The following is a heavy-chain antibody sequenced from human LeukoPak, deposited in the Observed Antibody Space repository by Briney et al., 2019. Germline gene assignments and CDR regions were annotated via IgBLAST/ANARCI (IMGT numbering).Heavy chain of an antibody. CDR1: GGSISSSSYY. CDR3: ARDRYGIAAAGTNSYSSGLAFGP. D-gene: IGHD6-13*01. J-gene: IGHJ5*02. Sequence: SETLSLTCTVSGGSISSSSYYWGWIRQPPGKGLEWIGYIYYSGSTNYNPSLKSRVTISVDTSKNQFSLKLSSVTAADTAVYYCARDRYGIAAAGTNSYSSGLAFGPWGQGTLVTVSS. CDR2: IYYSGST. V-gene: IGHV4-61*01.